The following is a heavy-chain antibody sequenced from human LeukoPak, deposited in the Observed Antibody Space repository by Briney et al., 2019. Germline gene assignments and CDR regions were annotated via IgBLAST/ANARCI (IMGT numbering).Heavy chain of an antibody. V-gene: IGHV1-69*13. CDR1: GGTFSSYT. J-gene: IGHJ4*02. Sequence: ASVKVSCKASGGTFSSYTISWVRQAPGQGLEWMGGIIPIFGTANYAQKFQGRATITADESTSTAYMEMSSLRSEDTAVYYCAKEKATGEMTHFDYWGQGTLVTVSS. CDR3: AKEKATGEMTHFDY. CDR2: IIPIFGTA. D-gene: IGHD1-26*01.